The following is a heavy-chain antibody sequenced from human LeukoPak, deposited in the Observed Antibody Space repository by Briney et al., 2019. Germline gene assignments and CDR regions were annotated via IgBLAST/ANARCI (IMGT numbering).Heavy chain of an antibody. CDR3: ARVVPDGYSDY. D-gene: IGHD2-2*01. Sequence: SETLSLTCTVSGGSITNYYWSWIRQPPGKGLDWIGYIHYTGLTNYNPSLTSRLTISVDTSKNQFSLKLSSVTAADAAVYFCARVVPDGYSDYWGQGTLVIVSS. V-gene: IGHV4-59*01. CDR2: IHYTGLT. CDR1: GGSITNYY. J-gene: IGHJ4*02.